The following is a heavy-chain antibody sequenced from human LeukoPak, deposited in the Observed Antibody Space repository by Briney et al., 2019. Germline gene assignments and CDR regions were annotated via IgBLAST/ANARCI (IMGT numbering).Heavy chain of an antibody. CDR3: ASTPTPPYYYDSSGQRTVYYYGMDV. Sequence: SETLSLTCAVYGGSISSYYWSWIRQPPGKGLEWIGYIYYSGSTNYNPSLKSRVTISVDTSKNQFSLKLSSVTAADTAVYYCASTPTPPYYYDSSGQRTVYYYGMDVWGQGTTVTVSS. D-gene: IGHD3-22*01. J-gene: IGHJ6*02. V-gene: IGHV4-59*01. CDR2: IYYSGST. CDR1: GGSISSYY.